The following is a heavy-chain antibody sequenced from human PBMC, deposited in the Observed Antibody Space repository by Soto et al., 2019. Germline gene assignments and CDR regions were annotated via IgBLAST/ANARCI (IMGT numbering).Heavy chain of an antibody. Sequence: ETLSLTCTVSGGSISSYYWSWIRQPPGKGLEWIGYIYYSGSTNYNPSLKSRVTISVDTSKNQFSLKLSSVTAADTAVYYCARLPPVVVPDAIWGAFDIWGQGTMVTVSS. CDR1: GGSISSYY. D-gene: IGHD2-2*01. J-gene: IGHJ3*02. CDR2: IYYSGST. CDR3: ARLPPVVVPDAIWGAFDI. V-gene: IGHV4-59*08.